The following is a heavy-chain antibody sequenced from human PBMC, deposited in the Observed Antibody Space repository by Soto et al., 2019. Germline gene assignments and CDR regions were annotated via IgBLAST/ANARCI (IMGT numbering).Heavy chain of an antibody. D-gene: IGHD2-15*01. CDR2: IIPIFGTA. CDR3: ASVVVVAASFYYGMDV. V-gene: IGHV1-69*06. CDR1: GGTFSSYA. J-gene: IGHJ6*02. Sequence: SVKVSCKASGGTFSSYAISWVRQAPGQGLEWMGGIIPIFGTANYAQKFQGRVTITADKSTSTAYTELSSLRSEDTAVYYCASVVVVAASFYYGMDVWGQGTTVTVSS.